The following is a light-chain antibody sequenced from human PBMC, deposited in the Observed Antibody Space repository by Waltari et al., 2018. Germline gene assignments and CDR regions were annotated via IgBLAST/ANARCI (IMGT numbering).Light chain of an antibody. CDR1: QSILYSSNNKNY. V-gene: IGKV4-1*01. J-gene: IGKJ1*01. CDR3: QQYYSTRT. Sequence: DIVMTQSPDSLAVSLGERATINCKSSQSILYSSNNKNYLAWYQHKPGQPPKLLIYGSSTRESGVPDRCSGSGAGTDFTLSISSLQAEDVAVYYWQQYYSTRTFGQGTKVEIK. CDR2: GSS.